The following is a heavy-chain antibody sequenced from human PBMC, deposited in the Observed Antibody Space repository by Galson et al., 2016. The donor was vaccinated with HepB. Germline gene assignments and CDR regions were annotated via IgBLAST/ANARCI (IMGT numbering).Heavy chain of an antibody. Sequence: ETLSLTCTVSGGSISNYYWSWIRQPPGKGLEWIGYISDSGNTNYNPPLKSRVTVSVDTSKNQFSLKLSYVTAADPAVYFCARVPLNYYGSGSHWVYFEYWGQGTLVAVSS. CDR2: ISDSGNT. D-gene: IGHD3-10*01. V-gene: IGHV4-59*01. J-gene: IGHJ4*02. CDR3: ARVPLNYYGSGSHWVYFEY. CDR1: GGSISNYY.